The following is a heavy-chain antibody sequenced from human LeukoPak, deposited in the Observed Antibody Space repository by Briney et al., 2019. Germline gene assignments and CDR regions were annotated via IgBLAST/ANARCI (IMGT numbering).Heavy chain of an antibody. CDR3: ARDQQYCSSTSCYDWFDP. D-gene: IGHD2-2*01. Sequence: LSLTCTVSGGSISSGGYYWTWIRQHPGKGLEWIGYIYYSGSTYYNPSLKSRVTISVDTSKNQFSLKLSSVTAADTAVYYCARDQQYCSSTSCYDWFDPWGQGTLATVSS. J-gene: IGHJ5*02. V-gene: IGHV4-31*03. CDR2: IYYSGST. CDR1: GGSISSGGYY.